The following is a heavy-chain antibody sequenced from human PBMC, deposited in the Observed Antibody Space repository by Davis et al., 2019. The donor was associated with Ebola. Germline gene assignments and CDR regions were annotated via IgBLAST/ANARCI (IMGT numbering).Heavy chain of an antibody. D-gene: IGHD6-19*01. CDR2: IYYSESS. CDR3: ARDSRWLVPGTYYYYGMDV. J-gene: IGHJ6*02. CDR1: AGSISSSY. V-gene: IGHV4-59*01. Sequence: SETLSLTCTVSAGSISSSYWSWIRQPPGKGLEWMGYIYYSESSNYNPSLKSRVTISVDTSKHHFSLKLSSVTAADTAVYYWARDSRWLVPGTYYYYGMDVWGQGTTVTVSS.